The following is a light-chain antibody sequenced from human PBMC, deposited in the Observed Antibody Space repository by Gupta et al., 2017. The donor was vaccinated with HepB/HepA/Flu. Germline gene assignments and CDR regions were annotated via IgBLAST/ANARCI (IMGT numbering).Light chain of an antibody. J-gene: IGLJ1*01. CDR1: SSDIGSYDS. V-gene: IGLV2-14*03. Sequence: QSALTQPASVSGSPGQSITISCTGTSSDIGSYDSVSWYQQHPGKVPQLMIYDVTSRHTGVTNRFSGSKSGNTAALTISGLQAEDEADYYCDSYAGTTFNYVFGIGNKVTVL. CDR2: DVT. CDR3: DSYAGTTFNYV.